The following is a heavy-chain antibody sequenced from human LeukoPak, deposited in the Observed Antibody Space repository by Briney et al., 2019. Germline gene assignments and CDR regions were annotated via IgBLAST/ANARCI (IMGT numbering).Heavy chain of an antibody. V-gene: IGHV3-48*04. CDR3: AREDGSGSYR. Sequence: GGSLRLSCAASGFTVISNYMNWVRQAPGKGLEWVALISRNGVATKYADSVRGRFTISRDNAKNSLYLQMNSLRAEDTAVYYCAREDGSGSYRWGQGTMVTVSS. CDR2: ISRNGVAT. J-gene: IGHJ3*01. D-gene: IGHD3-10*01. CDR1: GFTVISNY.